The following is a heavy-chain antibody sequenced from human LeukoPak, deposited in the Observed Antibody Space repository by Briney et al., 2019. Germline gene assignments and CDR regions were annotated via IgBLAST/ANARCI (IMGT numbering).Heavy chain of an antibody. CDR1: GYTFTSYG. CDR2: ISAYNGNT. Sequence: ASVKVSCKASGYTFTSYGISWVRQAPGQGLEWMGWISAYNGNTNYAQKLQGRVTMTTDTSTSTAYMELRSLRSDDTAVYYCARVRTLRGSYYCYMDVWGKGTTVTVSS. CDR3: ARVRTLRGSYYCYMDV. D-gene: IGHD4-17*01. J-gene: IGHJ6*03. V-gene: IGHV1-18*01.